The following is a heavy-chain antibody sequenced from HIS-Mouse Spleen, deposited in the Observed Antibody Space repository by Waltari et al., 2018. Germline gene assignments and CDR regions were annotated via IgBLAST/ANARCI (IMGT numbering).Heavy chain of an antibody. D-gene: IGHD6-13*01. Sequence: QLQLQESGPGLVKPSETLSLTCTVSGGSISSSSYYWGWIRQPPGKGLEWIGSSYYSGSTYDNPALKRRVTRSVDTSKNQFSLKLSSVTAADTAVYYCAREIPYSSSWYDWYFDLWGRGTLVTVSS. CDR2: SYYSGST. J-gene: IGHJ2*01. V-gene: IGHV4-39*07. CDR1: GGSISSSSYY. CDR3: AREIPYSSSWYDWYFDL.